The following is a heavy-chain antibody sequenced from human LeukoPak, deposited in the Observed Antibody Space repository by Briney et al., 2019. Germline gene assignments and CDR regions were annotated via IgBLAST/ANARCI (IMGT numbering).Heavy chain of an antibody. D-gene: IGHD2-15*01. J-gene: IGHJ6*03. CDR2: IDYSGSA. CDR1: GGSISSSGYY. Sequence: SETLSLTCTVSGGSISSSGYYWGWIRQPPGKGLEWIGSIDYSGSAYYNPSLNSRVTISVDMSKNRLSLKLSPAIAADTAVYYCARHLGGLSLNYYYYYMDVWGKGTTVTVSS. CDR3: ARHLGGLSLNYYYYYMDV. V-gene: IGHV4-39*01.